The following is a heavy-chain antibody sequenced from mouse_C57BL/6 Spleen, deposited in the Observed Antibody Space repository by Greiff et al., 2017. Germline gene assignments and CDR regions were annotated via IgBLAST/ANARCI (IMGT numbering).Heavy chain of an antibody. CDR2: IDPSDSYT. V-gene: IGHV1-69*01. CDR3: ARGGDDYPVAY. J-gene: IGHJ3*01. CDR1: GYTFTSYW. Sequence: VQLQQPGAELVMPGASVKLSCKASGYTFTSYWMHWVKQRPGQGLEWIGEIDPSDSYTNYNQKFKGKSTLTVDKSSSTAYMQLSSLTSEDSAVYYCARGGDDYPVAYWGQGTLVTVSA. D-gene: IGHD2-4*01.